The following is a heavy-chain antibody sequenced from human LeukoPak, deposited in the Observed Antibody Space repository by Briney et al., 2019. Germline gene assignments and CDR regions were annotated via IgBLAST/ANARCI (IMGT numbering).Heavy chain of an antibody. CDR1: GFTFSNYA. V-gene: IGHV3-23*01. Sequence: GGSLRLSCAPSGFTFSNYAMSWVRQAPGKGLEWVSDISDIGASTNYVGSVKGRFIIARDNSKNMLYMQMNSLRVEDTAVYYCAKLCPASCYYYYYGMDVWGQGTTVTVSS. CDR3: AKLCPASCYYYYYGMDV. CDR2: ISDIGAST. D-gene: IGHD2-2*01. J-gene: IGHJ6*02.